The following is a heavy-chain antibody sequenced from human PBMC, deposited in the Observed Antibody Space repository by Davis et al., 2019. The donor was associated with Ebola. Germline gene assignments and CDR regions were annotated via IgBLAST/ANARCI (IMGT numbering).Heavy chain of an antibody. J-gene: IGHJ6*02. CDR2: IIPILGIA. V-gene: IGHV1-69*04. CDR3: ARTRKITSSSWYRHYYYYYGMDV. D-gene: IGHD6-13*01. Sequence: SVKVSCKASGYTFTSYGISWVRQAPGQGLEWMGRIIPILGIANYAQKFQGRVTITADKSTSTAYMDLSSLRSEDTAVYYCARTRKITSSSWYRHYYYYYGMDVWGQGTTVTVSS. CDR1: GYTFTSYG.